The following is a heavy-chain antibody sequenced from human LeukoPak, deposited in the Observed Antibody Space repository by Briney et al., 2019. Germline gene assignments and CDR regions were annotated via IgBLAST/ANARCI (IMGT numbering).Heavy chain of an antibody. Sequence: EASVKVSCKASSYTFTSYGISWVRQAPGQGLEWMGWISAYNGNTSYAQKLQGRVTMTTDTSTSTAYMELRSLRSDDTAVYYCARDSGYENYYYYGMDVWGQGTTVTVSS. CDR2: ISAYNGNT. CDR3: ARDSGYENYYYYGMDV. V-gene: IGHV1-18*01. D-gene: IGHD5-12*01. CDR1: SYTFTSYG. J-gene: IGHJ6*02.